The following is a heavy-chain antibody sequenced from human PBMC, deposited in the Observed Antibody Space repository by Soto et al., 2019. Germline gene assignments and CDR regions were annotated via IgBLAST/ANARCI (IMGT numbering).Heavy chain of an antibody. Sequence: SETLSLTCAVYGGSFSGYFWSWIRQPPGKGLEWIGEINHSGSTKYNPSLKSRVTISLDTSKNQFSLNLYSVTAADTAVYYCARDISGYYYGMDVWGQGTTVT. CDR1: GGSFSGYF. CDR2: INHSGST. D-gene: IGHD3-3*02. J-gene: IGHJ6*02. V-gene: IGHV4-34*01. CDR3: ARDISGYYYGMDV.